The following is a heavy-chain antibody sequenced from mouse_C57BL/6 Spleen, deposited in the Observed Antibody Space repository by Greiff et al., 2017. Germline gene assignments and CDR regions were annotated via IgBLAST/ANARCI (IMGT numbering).Heavy chain of an antibody. D-gene: IGHD1-1*01. CDR3: TTVVATDY. V-gene: IGHV14-4*01. J-gene: IGHJ2*01. Sequence: EVQLQQSGAELVRPGASVKLSCTASGFNIKDDYMHWVKQRPEQGLERIGWIDPENGDTEYASKFQGKATITADTSSNTAYLQLSSLTSEDTAVYYCTTVVATDYWGQGTTLTVSS. CDR2: IDPENGDT. CDR1: GFNIKDDY.